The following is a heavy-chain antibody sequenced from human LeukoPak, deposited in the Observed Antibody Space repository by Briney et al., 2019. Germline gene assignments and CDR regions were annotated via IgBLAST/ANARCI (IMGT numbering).Heavy chain of an antibody. D-gene: IGHD5-18*01. CDR1: GFTVSSNY. Sequence: PGGSLRLSCAASGFTVSSNYMSWVRQAPGKGLEWVSAISGSGGSTYYADSVKGRFTISRDNSKNTLYLQMNSLRAEDTAVYYCAKEDAIVQLWLGYYFDYWGQGTLVTVSS. CDR2: ISGSGGST. J-gene: IGHJ4*02. CDR3: AKEDAIVQLWLGYYFDY. V-gene: IGHV3-23*01.